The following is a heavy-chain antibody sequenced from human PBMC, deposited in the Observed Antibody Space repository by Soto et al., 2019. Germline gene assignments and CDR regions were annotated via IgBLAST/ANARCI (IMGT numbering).Heavy chain of an antibody. V-gene: IGHV1-3*01. CDR3: ARTGFYYYGSGSPVAVDY. CDR1: GYTFTSYA. Sequence: GASVKVSCKASGYTFTSYAMHWVRQAPGQRLEWMGWINAGNGNTKYSQKFQGRVTITRDTSASTAYMELSSLRSDDTAVYFCARTGFYYYGSGSPVAVDYWGQGTLVTVSS. D-gene: IGHD3-10*01. J-gene: IGHJ4*02. CDR2: INAGNGNT.